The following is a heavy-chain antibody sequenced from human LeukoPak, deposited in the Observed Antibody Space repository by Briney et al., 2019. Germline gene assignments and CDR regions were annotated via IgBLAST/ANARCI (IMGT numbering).Heavy chain of an antibody. CDR3: ARWDSGSYFLDY. J-gene: IGHJ4*02. D-gene: IGHD1-26*01. CDR1: GASVSSYY. V-gene: IGHV4-59*02. Sequence: SETLTPTCTVSGASVSSYYWNWIRQPPGKGLEWIGYIYYSGSTNYNPSLKSRVTISVDTSKNQFSLKLNSVTAADTAVYYCARWDSGSYFLDYWGKGTLVTVSS. CDR2: IYYSGST.